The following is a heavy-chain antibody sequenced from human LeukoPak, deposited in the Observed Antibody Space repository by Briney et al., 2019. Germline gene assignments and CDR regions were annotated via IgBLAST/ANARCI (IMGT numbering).Heavy chain of an antibody. J-gene: IGHJ4*02. CDR1: GFTFSSHW. CDR3: AREDLSGGYVDY. CDR2: IKQDGSEK. D-gene: IGHD2-15*01. V-gene: IGHV3-7*03. Sequence: GGSLRLSCAASGFTFSSHWMSWVRQAPGKGLEWVANIKQDGSEKYYVDSVKGRFTISRDNAKNSLYLQMNSLRAEDTAVYYCAREDLSGGYVDYWGQGTLVTVSS.